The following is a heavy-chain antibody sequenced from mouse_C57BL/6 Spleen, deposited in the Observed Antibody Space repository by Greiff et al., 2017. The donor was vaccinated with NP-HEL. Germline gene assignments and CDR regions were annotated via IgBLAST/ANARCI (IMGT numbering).Heavy chain of an antibody. CDR2: ISYDGSN. Sequence: ESGPGLVKPSQSLSLTCSVTGYSITSGYYWNWIRQFPGNKLEWMGYISYDGSNNYNPSLKNRISITRDTSKNQFFLKLNSVTTEDTATYYCAMYGSSSWFAYWGQGTLVTVSA. CDR1: GYSITSGYY. J-gene: IGHJ3*01. D-gene: IGHD1-1*01. V-gene: IGHV3-6*01. CDR3: AMYGSSSWFAY.